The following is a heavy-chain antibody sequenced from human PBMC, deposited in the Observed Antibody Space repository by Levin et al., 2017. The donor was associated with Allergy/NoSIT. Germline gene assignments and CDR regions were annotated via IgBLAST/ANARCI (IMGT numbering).Heavy chain of an antibody. V-gene: IGHV4-59*01. CDR3: ARIVWHEGSNWFDP. CDR2: VYYTGRT. D-gene: IGHD2-15*01. J-gene: IGHJ5*02. CDR1: GDSLTPYY. Sequence: SQILSLTCTVSGDSLTPYYWSWIRQSPGNGPEWIGNVYYTGRTNYNPSLKSRLTISVDTSKNQLFLDMTSVIAADTALYFCARIVWHEGSNWFDPWGQGTLVTVSP.